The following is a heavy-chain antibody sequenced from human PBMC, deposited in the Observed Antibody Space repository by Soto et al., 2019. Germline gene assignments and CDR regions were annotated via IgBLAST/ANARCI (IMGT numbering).Heavy chain of an antibody. V-gene: IGHV3-9*01. CDR1: GFTFDDYA. Sequence: EVQLVESGGGLVQPGRSLRLSCAASGFTFDDYAMHWVRQAPGKGLEWVSGISWNSGNIGYADSVKGRFTISRDNAKNYLYLQMNSLRAEDTALYYCAKWDDYGDRKEAFDIWGQGTMVTVSS. J-gene: IGHJ3*02. D-gene: IGHD4-17*01. CDR3: AKWDDYGDRKEAFDI. CDR2: ISWNSGNI.